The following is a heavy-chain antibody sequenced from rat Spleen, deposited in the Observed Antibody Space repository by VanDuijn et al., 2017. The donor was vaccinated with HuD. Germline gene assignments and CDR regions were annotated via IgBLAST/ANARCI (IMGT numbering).Heavy chain of an antibody. CDR2: IDPDGYST. CDR3: AKGLWVFAY. CDR1: GFTFNYYW. D-gene: IGHD4-6*01. Sequence: EVQLVESGGGLAQPGRSLKVSCITSGFTFNYYWMTWIRQAPGKGLEWVASIDPDGYSTYYPDTVKGRFVISKDDAKNVGYLQMESLRSEDTATYYCAKGLWVFAYWGQGTLVTVSS. V-gene: IGHV5-31*01. J-gene: IGHJ3*01.